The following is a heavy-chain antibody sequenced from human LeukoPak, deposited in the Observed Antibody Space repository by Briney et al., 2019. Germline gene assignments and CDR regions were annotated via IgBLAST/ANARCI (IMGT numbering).Heavy chain of an antibody. CDR1: GYSISSGYY. CDR2: IYHSGST. D-gene: IGHD2-2*01. Sequence: PSGTLSLTCAVSGYSISSGYYWGWIRQPPGKGLEWIGSIYHSGSTYYNPSLKSRVTISVDTSKNQFSLKLSSVTAADTAVYYCARRDCSSTSCSFDYWGQGTLVTVSS. CDR3: ARRDCSSTSCSFDY. J-gene: IGHJ4*02. V-gene: IGHV4-38-2*01.